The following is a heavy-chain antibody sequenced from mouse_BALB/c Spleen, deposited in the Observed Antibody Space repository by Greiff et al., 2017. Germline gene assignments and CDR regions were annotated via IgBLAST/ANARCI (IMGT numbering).Heavy chain of an antibody. CDR2: IYPGNSDT. CDR3: TQTRATRAMDY. V-gene: IGHV1-5*01. D-gene: IGHD3-1*01. CDR1: GYTFTSYW. Sequence: VQLQQSGTVLARPGASVKMSCKASGYTFTSYWMHWVKQRPGQGLEWIGAIYPGNSDTSYNQKFKGKAKLTAVTSTSTAYMELSSLTNEDSAVYYCTQTRATRAMDYWGQGTSVTVSS. J-gene: IGHJ4*01.